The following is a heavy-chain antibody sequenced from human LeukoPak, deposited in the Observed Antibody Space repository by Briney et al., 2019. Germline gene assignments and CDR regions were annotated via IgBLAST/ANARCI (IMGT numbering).Heavy chain of an antibody. V-gene: IGHV1-69*01. CDR1: GGTFSTYA. CDR2: VTPLFGTT. Sequence: SVTVSCKASGGTFSTYAITWARQAQGPGLEWMGGVTPLFGTTNYAQKFQCRVTIAADESATYMELRSLGSEDTAVYYCATIRGSQGVVVPWKFYYMDVWGKGTTVTVSS. J-gene: IGHJ6*03. CDR3: ATIRGSQGVVVPWKFYYMDV. D-gene: IGHD3-22*01.